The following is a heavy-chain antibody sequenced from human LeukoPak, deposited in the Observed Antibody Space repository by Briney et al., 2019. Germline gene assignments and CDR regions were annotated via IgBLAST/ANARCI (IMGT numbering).Heavy chain of an antibody. CDR1: GGSISSSSYY. D-gene: IGHD6-25*01. CDR3: ARGGYRNPLDY. J-gene: IGHJ4*02. Sequence: SETLSLTCTVSGGSISSSSYYWGWIRQPPGKGLEWIGSIYYSGSTYYNPSLKSRVTISVDTSKNQFSLKLSSVTAADTAVYYCARGGYRNPLDYWGQGTLVTVSS. V-gene: IGHV4-39*07. CDR2: IYYSGST.